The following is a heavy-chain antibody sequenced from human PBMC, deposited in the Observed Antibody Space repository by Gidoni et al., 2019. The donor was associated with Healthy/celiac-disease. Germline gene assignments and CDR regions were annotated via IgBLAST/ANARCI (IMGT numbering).Heavy chain of an antibody. D-gene: IGHD2-15*01. Sequence: EVQLVESGGGLVQPGRSLRLSCAASGFTFDDYAMHWVRQAPGKGLEWVSGISWNSGSIGYADSVKGRFTISRDNAKNSLYLQMNSLRAEDTALYYCAKDIGVAATTTTISFYYFDYWGQGTLVTVSS. CDR2: ISWNSGSI. CDR3: AKDIGVAATTTTISFYYFDY. V-gene: IGHV3-9*01. J-gene: IGHJ4*02. CDR1: GFTFDDYA.